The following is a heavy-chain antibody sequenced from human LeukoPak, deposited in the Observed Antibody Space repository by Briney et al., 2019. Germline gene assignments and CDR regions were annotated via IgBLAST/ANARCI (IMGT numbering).Heavy chain of an antibody. D-gene: IGHD3-3*01. V-gene: IGHV3-30*01. Sequence: GGSLRLSCAASGFTFSSYAMHWVRQAPGEGLEWVAVISYDGSNKYYADSVKGRFTISRDNSKNTLYLQMNSLRAEDTAVYYCARDEAMEGFFDYWGQGTLVTVSS. CDR3: ARDEAMEGFFDY. J-gene: IGHJ4*02. CDR2: ISYDGSNK. CDR1: GFTFSSYA.